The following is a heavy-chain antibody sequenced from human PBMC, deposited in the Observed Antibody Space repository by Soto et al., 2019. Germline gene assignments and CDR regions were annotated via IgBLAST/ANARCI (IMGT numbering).Heavy chain of an antibody. CDR3: ARLLGLRCFDP. D-gene: IGHD1-7*01. CDR1: GGSISSYY. J-gene: IGHJ5*02. CDR2: IYYSGST. Sequence: SETLSLTCTVSGGSISSYYWSWIRQPPGKGLEWIGYIYYSGSTNYNPSLKSRVTISVDTSKNQFSLKLSSVTAADTAVYYCARLLGLRCFDPWGQGTLVTLSS. V-gene: IGHV4-59*08.